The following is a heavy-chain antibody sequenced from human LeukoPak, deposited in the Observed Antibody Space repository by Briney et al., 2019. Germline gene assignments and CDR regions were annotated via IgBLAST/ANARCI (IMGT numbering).Heavy chain of an antibody. CDR2: INLDGSEI. D-gene: IGHD3-22*01. V-gene: IGHV3-7*03. CDR3: VRDRGYSTFDY. CDR1: GFVFGHSW. Sequence: GGCLRLSCEASGFVFGHSWMSWVRQAPGKGLEWVANINLDGSEINYLDSLTGRLTISRDNAKDSLYLQMNGLRAEDTAVYFCVRDRGYSTFDYWGQGTLVTVSS. J-gene: IGHJ4*02.